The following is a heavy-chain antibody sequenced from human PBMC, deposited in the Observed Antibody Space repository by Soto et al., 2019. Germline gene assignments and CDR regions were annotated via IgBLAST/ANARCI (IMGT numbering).Heavy chain of an antibody. CDR2: INHIGST. V-gene: IGHV4-34*01. J-gene: IGHJ4*02. CDR3: ARERLVGATTEAPYYFDY. Sequence: QVQLQQWGAGLLKPSETLSLTCAVYGGSFSGYYWSWIRQPPGKGLEWIGEINHIGSTNYNPSLKSRVTISVDTSKNQFSLKLSSVTAADTAVYYCARERLVGATTEAPYYFDYWGQGTLVTVSS. D-gene: IGHD1-26*01. CDR1: GGSFSGYY.